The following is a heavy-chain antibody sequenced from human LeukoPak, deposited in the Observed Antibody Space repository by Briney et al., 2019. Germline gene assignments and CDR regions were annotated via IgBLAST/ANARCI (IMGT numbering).Heavy chain of an antibody. D-gene: IGHD3-16*01. Sequence: GASVKVSCKASGYTFTGYYIHWVRQAPGQGLEWMGWIDVDNGGTKYAQNFQGRVTMTRDTSVTTAYMDLIRLKSDDTAVYYRAPRGGSASLHFDSWGQGTLVTVSS. J-gene: IGHJ4*02. V-gene: IGHV1-2*02. CDR3: APRGGSASLHFDS. CDR1: GYTFTGYY. CDR2: IDVDNGGT.